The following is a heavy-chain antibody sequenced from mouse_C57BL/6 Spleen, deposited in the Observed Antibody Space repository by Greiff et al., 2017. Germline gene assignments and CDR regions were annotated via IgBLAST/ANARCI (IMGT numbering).Heavy chain of an antibody. V-gene: IGHV14-3*01. J-gene: IGHJ4*01. CDR1: GFNIKNTY. CDR2: IDPANGNT. Sequence: VQLQQSVAELVRPGASVKLSCTASGFNIKNTYMHWVKQRPEQGLEWIGRIDPANGNTKYTPKFKGKATLTADTSSNTAYLQLSRLTSEDTAVYSCARGDYGSSPYAMDYWGQGTSVTVSS. CDR3: ARGDYGSSPYAMDY. D-gene: IGHD1-1*01.